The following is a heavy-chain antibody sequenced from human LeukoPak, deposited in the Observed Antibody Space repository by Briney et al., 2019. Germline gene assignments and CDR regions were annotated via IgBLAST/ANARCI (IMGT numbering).Heavy chain of an antibody. J-gene: IGHJ4*02. CDR2: INWSGGST. V-gene: IGHV3-20*04. D-gene: IGHD2-2*01. CDR1: GFAFGEHG. Sequence: GGSLRLSCTASGFAFGEHGMSWVRQVPGKGLEWVSGINWSGGSTGYADPLRGRFTISRDNAKNSLYLQMDSLRAEDTALYYCARAPITSPFYFDYWGQGTLVTVSS. CDR3: ARAPITSPFYFDY.